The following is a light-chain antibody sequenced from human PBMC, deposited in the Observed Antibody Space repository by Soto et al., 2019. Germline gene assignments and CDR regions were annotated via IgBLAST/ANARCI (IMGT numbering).Light chain of an antibody. CDR3: QSFDSSDQV. V-gene: IGLV6-57*01. CDR1: SGSIASNY. Sequence: NLMLTQPHSVSESPGKTVTISCTRSSGSIASNYVQWYQQRPGSSPTTVIYEDNQRPSGVPDRFSGSIDSSSNPASLTISGLKTEDEADYYCQSFDSSDQVFGGGTKVTVL. J-gene: IGLJ3*02. CDR2: EDN.